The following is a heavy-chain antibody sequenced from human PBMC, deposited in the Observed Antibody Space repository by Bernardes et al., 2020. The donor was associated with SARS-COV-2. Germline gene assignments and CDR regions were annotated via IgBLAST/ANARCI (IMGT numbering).Heavy chain of an antibody. D-gene: IGHD6-13*01. Sequence: SVKVSCQASGGSFSSYAISWVRQAPGHGLEWMGGIMPPFDTTHYAQKFQGRLTITADESTSTAYMELSSLRSEDTAVYYCAFDVLAVAAAVDYWGQGTLVTVSS. CDR2: IMPPFDTT. CDR3: AFDVLAVAAAVDY. CDR1: GGSFSSYA. V-gene: IGHV1-69*13. J-gene: IGHJ4*02.